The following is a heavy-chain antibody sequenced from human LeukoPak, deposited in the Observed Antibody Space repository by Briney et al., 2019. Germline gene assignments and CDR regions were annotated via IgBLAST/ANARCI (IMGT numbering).Heavy chain of an antibody. J-gene: IGHJ4*02. CDR1: GIAFSYRS. CDR3: VRDLLVGSPDYFDL. CDR2: ISYDGHYK. Sequence: GSLRLSRAGFGIAFSYRSMPLVRQASGKGLGGVAGISYDGHYKGYADSVRGRFTISRDDSKNHLYLEMSGLRPEDAALYYCVRDLLVGSPDYFDLWGQGALVTVSS. V-gene: IGHV3-30*04. D-gene: IGHD1-26*01.